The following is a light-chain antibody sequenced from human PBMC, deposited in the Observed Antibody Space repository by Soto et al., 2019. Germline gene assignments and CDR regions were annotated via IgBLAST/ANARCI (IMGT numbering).Light chain of an antibody. CDR3: QTWGTGIWV. CDR1: SGHSSYA. CDR2: LNSDGSH. J-gene: IGLJ3*02. V-gene: IGLV4-69*01. Sequence: QLVLTQSPSASASLGASVKLTCTLSSGHSSYAIAWHQQQPEKGPRYLMKLNSDGSHSKGDGIPDCFSGSSSGADRYLTISSVQSQDEAYYYCQTWGTGIWVFGGGTKLTVL.